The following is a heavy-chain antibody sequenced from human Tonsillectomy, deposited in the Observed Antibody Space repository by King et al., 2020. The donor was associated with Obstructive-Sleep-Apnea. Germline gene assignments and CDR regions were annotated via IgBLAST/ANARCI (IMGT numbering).Heavy chain of an antibody. Sequence: VHLVESGGGLVEPGKSLRLSCAASGFTFRNYAMSWVRQAPGKGLEWVSALTGSGDTTYYADSVKGRFTISRDNSREWLYLEMNSPTVQDTAVYYCARRSGISYGYFDFWGQGILVTVAS. J-gene: IGHJ4*02. D-gene: IGHD3-16*01. CDR1: GFTFRNYA. CDR2: LTGSGDTT. V-gene: IGHV3-23*04. CDR3: ARRSGISYGYFDF.